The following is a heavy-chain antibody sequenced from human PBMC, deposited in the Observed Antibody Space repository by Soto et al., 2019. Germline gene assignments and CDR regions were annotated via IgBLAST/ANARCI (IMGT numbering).Heavy chain of an antibody. J-gene: IGHJ4*02. D-gene: IGHD2-2*01. V-gene: IGHV1-8*01. CDR1: GYTFTSYD. CDR3: ARGLRYCRSTSCRYNWHQNYGY. CDR2: MNPNSGNT. Sequence: ASVKVSCKASGYTFTSYDINWVRQATGQELEWMGWMNPNSGNTGYAQKFQGRVTMTSNTSISTSYMELTSLRSADTSVHYCARGLRYCRSTSCRYNWHQNYGYWGQGTLVTVSS.